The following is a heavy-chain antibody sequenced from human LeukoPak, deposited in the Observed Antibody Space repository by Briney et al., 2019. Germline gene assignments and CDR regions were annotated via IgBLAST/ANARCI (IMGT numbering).Heavy chain of an antibody. CDR1: GGSINSNSHH. CDR3: ARRGDILTDYAFGY. D-gene: IGHD3-9*01. Sequence: SETLSLTCSVSGGSINSNSHHWDWIRQAPGKGLEWIGNIYYSGTASYSPSLKSRVTISVDTSKNQFSLRLSSVTAADTAVYYCARRGDILTDYAFGYWGQGTLVTVSS. J-gene: IGHJ4*02. V-gene: IGHV4-39*01. CDR2: IYYSGTA.